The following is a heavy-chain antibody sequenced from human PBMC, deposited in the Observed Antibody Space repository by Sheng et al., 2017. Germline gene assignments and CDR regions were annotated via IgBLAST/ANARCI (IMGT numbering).Heavy chain of an antibody. Sequence: QVQLVQSGAEVKKPGSSVKVSCKASGGTFSSYAISWVRQAPGQGLEWMGGIIPIFGTANYAQKFQGRVTITTDESTSTAYMELSSLRSEDTAVYYCARGSYYGSGSGPYNWFDPWGQGTLVTVSS. V-gene: IGHV1-69*05. J-gene: IGHJ5*02. CDR3: ARGSYYGSGSGPYNWFDP. D-gene: IGHD3-10*01. CDR1: GGTFSSYA. CDR2: IIPIFGTA.